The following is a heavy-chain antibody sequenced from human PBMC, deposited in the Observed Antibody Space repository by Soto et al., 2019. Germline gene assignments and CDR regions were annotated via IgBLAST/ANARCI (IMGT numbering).Heavy chain of an antibody. V-gene: IGHV2-5*02. CDR1: GFSLSTSGVG. CDR2: IYWDDDK. Sequence: QITLKESGPTLVKPTQTLTLTCTFSGFSLSTSGVGVGWIRQPPGKALEWLALIYWDDDKRYSPSLNSRLTIPKDTSNNQVVLKMTNMDPVDTATYYCAHSRPPRLLDYWGQGTLVTVSS. J-gene: IGHJ4*02. D-gene: IGHD6-6*01. CDR3: AHSRPPRLLDY.